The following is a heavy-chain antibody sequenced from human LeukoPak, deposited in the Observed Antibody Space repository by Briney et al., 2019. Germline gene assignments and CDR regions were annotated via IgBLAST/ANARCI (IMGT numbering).Heavy chain of an antibody. CDR2: IYYGGDT. J-gene: IGHJ3*02. Sequence: SETLSLTCTVSGASISSPFWTWIRQSPERGLEWIGYIYYGGDTSYNPSLKSRVTISLDTSKNQFSLKLSSVTAADTAVYYCAREIAAAGDAFDIWGQGTMVTVSS. D-gene: IGHD6-25*01. CDR3: AREIAAAGDAFDI. V-gene: IGHV4-59*11. CDR1: GASISSPF.